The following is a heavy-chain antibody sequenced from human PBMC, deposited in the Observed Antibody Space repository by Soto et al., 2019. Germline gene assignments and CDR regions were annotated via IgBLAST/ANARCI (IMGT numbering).Heavy chain of an antibody. V-gene: IGHV1-69*01. CDR3: ARGSCSSTSCYKEYYFDL. CDR1: VGTFSGYA. J-gene: IGHJ4*02. D-gene: IGHD2-2*02. CDR2: IIPMFGTS. Sequence: QVQLVQSGAEVKKPGSSVKVSCKASVGTFSGYAISWVRQAPGQGLEWMGEIIPMFGTSNYAQKVQGRVTITADESTSTAYMELSSLRSEDTAVYYCARGSCSSTSCYKEYYFDLWGQGTLVTVSS.